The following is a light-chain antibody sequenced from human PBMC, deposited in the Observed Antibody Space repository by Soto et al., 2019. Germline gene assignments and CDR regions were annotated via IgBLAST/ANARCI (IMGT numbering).Light chain of an antibody. CDR2: DAS. CDR1: QSISRW. Sequence: DIQMTQSPSSLSASVGDRVTITCRASQSISRWLAWYRQKPGKAPNLLIYDASSLQSGVSSRFSGSGSGTEFTLTISSLLPDDCATYYCQQYNSYSLTFGGGTKVEIK. V-gene: IGKV1-5*01. CDR3: QQYNSYSLT. J-gene: IGKJ4*01.